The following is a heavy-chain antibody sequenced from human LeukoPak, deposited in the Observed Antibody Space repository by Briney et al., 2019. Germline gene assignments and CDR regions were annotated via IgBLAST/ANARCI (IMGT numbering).Heavy chain of an antibody. CDR2: ISSSGRYI. J-gene: IGHJ6*02. CDR3: ARAQAEYSGSFLGYYYYGMDV. Sequence: PGGSLRLSCAASGFTFSSYSMNWVRQAPGKGLGWVSSISSSGRYIYYADSVKGRFTISRDNAKNSLYLQMNSLRAEDTAVYYCARAQAEYSGSFLGYYYYGMDVWGQGTTVTVSS. CDR1: GFTFSSYS. V-gene: IGHV3-21*01. D-gene: IGHD1-26*01.